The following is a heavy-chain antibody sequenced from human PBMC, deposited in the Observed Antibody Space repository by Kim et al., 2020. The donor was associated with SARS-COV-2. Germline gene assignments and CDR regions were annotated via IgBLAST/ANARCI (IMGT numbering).Heavy chain of an antibody. J-gene: IGHJ4*02. CDR3: ASTYCSSTSCHFDY. Sequence: SETLSLTCTVSGGSISSYYWSWIRQPPGKGLEWIGYIYYSGSTNYNPSLKSRVTISVDTSKNQFSLKLSSVTAADTAVYYCASTYCSSTSCHFDYWGQGTLVTVSS. CDR2: IYYSGST. CDR1: GGSISSYY. V-gene: IGHV4-59*01. D-gene: IGHD2-2*01.